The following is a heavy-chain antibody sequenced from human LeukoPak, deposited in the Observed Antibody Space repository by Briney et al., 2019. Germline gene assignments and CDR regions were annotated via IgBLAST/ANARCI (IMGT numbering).Heavy chain of an antibody. CDR3: ARIPRGDGYTSGAFDI. CDR1: GYTFSSYW. J-gene: IGHJ3*02. CDR2: IKQDGNEE. V-gene: IGHV3-7*01. Sequence: PGGSLRLSCAASGYTFSSYWMSWVRQAPGKGLEWVANIKQDGNEEYYLDSVKGRFTISRDNAKNSLYLQMNSLRAEDTAGYYCARIPRGDGYTSGAFDIWGQGTMVTVSS. D-gene: IGHD5-24*01.